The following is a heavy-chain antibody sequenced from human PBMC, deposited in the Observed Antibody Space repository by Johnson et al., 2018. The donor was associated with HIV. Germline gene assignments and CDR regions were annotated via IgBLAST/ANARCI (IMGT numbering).Heavy chain of an antibody. CDR2: IYSDGTT. CDR1: GLSFSSYG. CDR3: AKDLMYNWNDVGAFDI. J-gene: IGHJ3*02. V-gene: IGHV3-66*01. D-gene: IGHD1-1*01. Sequence: VQLVESGGGLIQPGRSVRLSCAASGLSFSSYGMEWVRQAPGKGLEHVSVIYSDGTTYYADFVKGRFTISRDSSKDTLYLQMNSLRADDTAVYYCAKDLMYNWNDVGAFDIWGQGTMVTVSS.